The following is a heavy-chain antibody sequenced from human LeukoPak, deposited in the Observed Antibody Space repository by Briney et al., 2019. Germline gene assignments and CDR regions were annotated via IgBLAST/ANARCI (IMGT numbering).Heavy chain of an antibody. CDR1: GGSISSYY. D-gene: IGHD2-21*02. J-gene: IGHJ3*02. CDR3: ARYRNCGSDCYDAFDI. V-gene: IGHV4-4*07. Sequence: SETLSLTCTVSGGSISSYYWSWIRQPAGKGLEWIGRIYTSGSTNYNPSLKSRVTMSVDTSKNQFSLKLNSVTAADTAVYYCARYRNCGSDCYDAFDIWGQGTMVTVSS. CDR2: IYTSGST.